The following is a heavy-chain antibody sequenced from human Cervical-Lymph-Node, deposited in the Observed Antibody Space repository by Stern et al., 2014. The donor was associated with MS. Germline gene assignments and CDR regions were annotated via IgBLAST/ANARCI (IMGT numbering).Heavy chain of an antibody. CDR2: IFPSDSET. J-gene: IGHJ4*02. V-gene: IGHV5-51*01. D-gene: IGHD3-22*01. CDR1: GYSFSSYW. CDR3: GREVAMTAGLLGF. Sequence: EVQLVESGAEVKKPGESLKIACKGSGYSFSSYWIAWVRQMPGKGLEWMGMIFPSDSETRSSPSFEGQVTISVDKSTSPAYLHWSSLKASDTARYYCGREVAMTAGLLGFWGQGTQVIVS.